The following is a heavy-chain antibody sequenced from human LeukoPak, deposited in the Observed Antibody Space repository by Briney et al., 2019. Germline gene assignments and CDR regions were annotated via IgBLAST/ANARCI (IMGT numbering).Heavy chain of an antibody. D-gene: IGHD3-9*01. CDR2: IYYSGST. CDR3: ARQSRGPYYDILTGYYNYFDY. J-gene: IGHJ4*02. V-gene: IGHV4-61*01. Sequence: SQTLSLTCTVSGGSISSGSYYWGWIRQPPGKGLEWIGYIYYSGSTNYNPSLKSRVTISVDTSKNQFSLKLSSVTAADTAVYYCARQSRGPYYDILTGYYNYFDYWGQGTLVTVSS. CDR1: GGSISSGSYY.